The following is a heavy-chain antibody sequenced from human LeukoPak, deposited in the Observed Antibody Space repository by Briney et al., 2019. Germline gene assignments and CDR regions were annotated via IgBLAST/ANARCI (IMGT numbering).Heavy chain of an antibody. Sequence: GGSLRLSCAASGFTFSSYAMSWVRQAPGKGLEWVSAMSGSGGSTYYADSVRGRFTISRDNSKSTLFLQMNSLRAEDTAVYYCAKERVVVAATALFDYWGQGTLVTVSS. CDR2: MSGSGGST. V-gene: IGHV3-23*01. J-gene: IGHJ4*02. D-gene: IGHD2-15*01. CDR3: AKERVVVAATALFDY. CDR1: GFTFSSYA.